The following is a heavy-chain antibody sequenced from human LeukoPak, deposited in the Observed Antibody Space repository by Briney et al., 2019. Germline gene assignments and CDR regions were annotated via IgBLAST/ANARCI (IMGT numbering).Heavy chain of an antibody. Sequence: PSETLSLTCTVSGGSVSSGSYYWSWIRQPPGKGLEWIGYIYYSGSTNYNPSLKSRVTVAVDTSKNQFSLKLSSVTAADTAVYYCARLVVGQWLINYWGQGALVTVSS. CDR3: ARLVVGQWLINY. V-gene: IGHV4-61*01. CDR2: IYYSGST. J-gene: IGHJ4*02. CDR1: GGSVSSGSYY. D-gene: IGHD6-19*01.